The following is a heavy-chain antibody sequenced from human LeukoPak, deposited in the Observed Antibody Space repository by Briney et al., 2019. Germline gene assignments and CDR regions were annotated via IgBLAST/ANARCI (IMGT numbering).Heavy chain of an antibody. Sequence: GGSLRLSCIGSGFTFRNYCMTWIRQAPGKGLEWVSYMSSSGSAIYYADSVKGRFTISRDNAKNSLYLQMNSLRAEDSAVYSCARPLGGKNYCDSWGQGTLVTVSS. D-gene: IGHD4-23*01. V-gene: IGHV3-11*04. J-gene: IGHJ4*02. CDR1: GFTFRNYC. CDR3: ARPLGGKNYCDS. CDR2: MSSSGSAI.